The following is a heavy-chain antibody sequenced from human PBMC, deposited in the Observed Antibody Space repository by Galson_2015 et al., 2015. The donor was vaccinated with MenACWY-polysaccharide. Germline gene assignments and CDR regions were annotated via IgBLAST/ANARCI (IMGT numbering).Heavy chain of an antibody. V-gene: IGHV3-53*01. J-gene: IGHJ4*02. CDR1: GFTVSSNY. CDR2: IYSGGST. Sequence: SLRLSCAASGFTVSSNYMSWVRQAPGKGLEWVSVIYSGGSTYYADSVKGRFTISRDNSKNTLYLQMNSLRAEDTAVYYCAREGPIAAAGSYFDYWGQGTLVTVSS. CDR3: AREGPIAAAGSYFDY. D-gene: IGHD6-13*01.